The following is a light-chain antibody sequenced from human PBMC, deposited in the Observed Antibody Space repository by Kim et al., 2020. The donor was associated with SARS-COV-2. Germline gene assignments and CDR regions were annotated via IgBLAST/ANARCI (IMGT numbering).Light chain of an antibody. CDR3: SSYTSSIVI. Sequence: GTRGVLGGESGGAGDQQRRGKAPKRMIGGGSNRPTGVSKRFWGSRSGNAAPLTVWGLQAEEEGDYYCSSYTSSIVIFGGGTQLTVL. CDR1: RGVLGGESG. CDR2: GGS. J-gene: IGLJ2*01. V-gene: IGLV2-14*03.